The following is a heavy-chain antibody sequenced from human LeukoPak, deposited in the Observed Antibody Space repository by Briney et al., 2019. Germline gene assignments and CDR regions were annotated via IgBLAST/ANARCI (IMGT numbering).Heavy chain of an antibody. CDR1: GGSISSGGYY. V-gene: IGHV4-31*03. J-gene: IGHJ6*03. D-gene: IGHD3-3*01. CDR2: IYYSGST. CDR3: TRETVWSGYYPHYYYYMDV. Sequence: SQTLSLTCTVSGGSISSGGYYWSWIRQHPGKGLEWIGYIYYSGSTYYNLSLKSRVTISVDTSKNQFSLKLSSVTAADTAVYYCTRETVWSGYYPHYYYYMDVWGKGTTVTVSS.